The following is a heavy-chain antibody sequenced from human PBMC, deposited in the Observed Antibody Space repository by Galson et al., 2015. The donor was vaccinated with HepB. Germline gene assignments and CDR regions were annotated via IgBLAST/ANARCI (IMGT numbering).Heavy chain of an antibody. CDR2: IYSGGST. CDR1: GFTVSSNY. CDR3: ARECNYYDSSGPYHGMDV. Sequence: SLRLSCAASGFTVSSNYMSWVRQAPGKGLEWVSVIYSGGSTYYADSVKGRFTISRDNSKNALYLQMNSLRAEDTAVYYCARECNYYDSSGPYHGMDVWGQRTTATVS. V-gene: IGHV3-53*01. J-gene: IGHJ6*02. D-gene: IGHD3-22*01.